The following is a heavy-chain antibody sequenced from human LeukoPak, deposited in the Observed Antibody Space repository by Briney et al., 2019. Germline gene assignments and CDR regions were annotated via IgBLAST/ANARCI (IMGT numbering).Heavy chain of an antibody. CDR2: IKKDVDEK. CDR3: ARENGYSSSWSPRGDY. V-gene: IGHV3-7*03. CDR1: GFTFSSHW. J-gene: IGHJ4*02. D-gene: IGHD6-13*01. Sequence: GGSLRLSCAASGFTFSSHWMTWIRQAPGKGLEWVASIKKDVDEKYYVDSVKGRFTISRDNAKNSLYLHMNSLRAEDTAVYYCARENGYSSSWSPRGDYWGQGTLVTASS.